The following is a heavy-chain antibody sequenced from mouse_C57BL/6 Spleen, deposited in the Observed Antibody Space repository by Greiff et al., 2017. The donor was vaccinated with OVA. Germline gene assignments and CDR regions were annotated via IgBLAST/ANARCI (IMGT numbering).Heavy chain of an antibody. Sequence: QVTLKECGPGILQSSQTLSLTCSFSGFSLSTSGMGVSWIRQPSGKGLEWLAHIYWDDDKRYNPSLKSRLTISKDTSRNQVFLKITSVDTADTATYYCARSYDGYPAWFAYWGQGTLVTVSA. CDR3: ARSYDGYPAWFAY. D-gene: IGHD2-3*01. CDR1: GFSLSTSGMG. V-gene: IGHV8-12*01. J-gene: IGHJ3*01. CDR2: IYWDDDK.